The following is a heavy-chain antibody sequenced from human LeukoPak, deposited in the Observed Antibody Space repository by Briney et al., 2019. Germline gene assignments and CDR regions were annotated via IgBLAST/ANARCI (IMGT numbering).Heavy chain of an antibody. D-gene: IGHD3-10*01. Sequence: PSETLSLTCTVSGGSISSGDYYWSWIRQPPRKGLEWIGYIYYSGSTYYNPSLKSRVTISVDTSKNQFSLKLSSVTAADTAVYYCARKGLLWFGGGAFDIWGQGTMVTVFS. CDR1: GGSISSGDYY. CDR2: IYYSGST. J-gene: IGHJ3*02. V-gene: IGHV4-30-4*01. CDR3: ARKGLLWFGGGAFDI.